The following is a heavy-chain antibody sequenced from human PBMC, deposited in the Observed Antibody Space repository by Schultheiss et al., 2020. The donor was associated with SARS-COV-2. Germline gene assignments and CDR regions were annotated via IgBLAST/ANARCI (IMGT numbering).Heavy chain of an antibody. Sequence: GGSLRLSCAASGFTFSNYDMHWVRQATGKGLECVSAIATAGDTYYPGSVKGQFTISRENAKNSLYLQMNSLRAEDTAVYYCAKDFGSAVSVFHDFWGPGTLVTVSS. V-gene: IGHV3-13*01. J-gene: IGHJ4*02. CDR1: GFTFSNYD. CDR3: AKDFGSAVSVFHDF. CDR2: IATAGDT. D-gene: IGHD2-15*01.